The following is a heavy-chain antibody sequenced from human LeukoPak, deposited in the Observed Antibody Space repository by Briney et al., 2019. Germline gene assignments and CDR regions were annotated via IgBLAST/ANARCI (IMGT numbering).Heavy chain of an antibody. Sequence: PGGSLRLSCAASGFTFSSYAMSWVRQAPGKGLEWVSAISGSGGSTYYADSVKGRFTISRDNSKNTLYPQMNSLRAEDTAVYYCAKDHAYCGGDCYSYYFDYWGQGTLVTVSS. CDR3: AKDHAYCGGDCYSYYFDY. J-gene: IGHJ4*02. D-gene: IGHD2-21*01. CDR2: ISGSGGST. CDR1: GFTFSSYA. V-gene: IGHV3-23*01.